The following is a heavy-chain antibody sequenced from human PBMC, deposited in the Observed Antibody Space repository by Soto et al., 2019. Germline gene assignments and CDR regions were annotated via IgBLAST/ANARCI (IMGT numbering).Heavy chain of an antibody. CDR2: IYHSGST. D-gene: IGHD3-3*01. CDR3: AANYDFWSGYYTGYYYYGMDV. V-gene: IGHV4-4*02. J-gene: IGHJ6*02. Sequence: SETLSLTCPVSGGSMSSSKWWCWVRKPPGKGLEWNGEIYHSGSTNYNPSLKSRVTISVDKSKNQFSLKLSSVTAADTAVYYCAANYDFWSGYYTGYYYYGMDVWGQGTTVPGSS. CDR1: GGSMSSSKW.